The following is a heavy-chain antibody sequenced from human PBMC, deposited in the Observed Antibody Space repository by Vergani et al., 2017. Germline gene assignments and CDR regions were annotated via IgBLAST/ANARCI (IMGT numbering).Heavy chain of an antibody. D-gene: IGHD5-18*01. CDR1: GFTFSSYE. CDR2: ISSSGSTI. Sequence: EVQLVESGGGLVQPGGSLRLPCAASGFTFSSYEMNWVRQAPGKGLEWVSYISSSGSTIYYADSVKGRFTISRDNAKNSLYLQMNSLRAEDTAVYYCAREGGYSYGSPFDYWGQGTLVTVSS. J-gene: IGHJ4*02. CDR3: AREGGYSYGSPFDY. V-gene: IGHV3-48*03.